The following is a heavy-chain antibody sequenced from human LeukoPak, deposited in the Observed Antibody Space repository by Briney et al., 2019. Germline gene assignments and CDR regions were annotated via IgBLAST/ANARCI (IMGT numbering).Heavy chain of an antibody. J-gene: IGHJ4*02. V-gene: IGHV5-51*01. Sequence: GESLKISCKGSGYSFTTYWIAWVRQMPGKGLEWMGIIYPGDSDTRYSPSFQGQVTISADKSISTAYLQWISLKASDTAMYYCARSATLVSAIDYWGQGTLVTVSS. CDR1: GYSFTTYW. D-gene: IGHD2-15*01. CDR2: IYPGDSDT. CDR3: ARSATLVSAIDY.